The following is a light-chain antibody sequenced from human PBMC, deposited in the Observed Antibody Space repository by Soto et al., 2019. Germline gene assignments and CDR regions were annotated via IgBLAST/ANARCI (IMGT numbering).Light chain of an antibody. J-gene: IGKJ5*01. CDR1: QSVGNSF. CDR3: QQYGTSEII. V-gene: IGKV3-20*01. CDR2: DTS. Sequence: EVVLTQSPGTLSLSPGGRATLSCRASQSVGNSFVAWYQQKPGQPPRLLIYDTSKRATGIPGRFSGSVSGTDFTLSISRVEPEDFAVFYCQQYGTSEIIFGQGTRLEIK.